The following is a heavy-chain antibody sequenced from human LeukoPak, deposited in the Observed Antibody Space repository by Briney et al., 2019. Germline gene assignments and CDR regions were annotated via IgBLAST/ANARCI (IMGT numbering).Heavy chain of an antibody. V-gene: IGHV3-30-3*01. CDR2: LSHDGGTK. Sequence: PGGSLRLSCAASGFTFNNYAMNWVRQAPGKGLEWVAALSHDGGTKYYADSVKGRFTSSRDNSRDTLYLQMNSLRAEDTAVYYCARDSHTHYFDSWGQGTLVTVSS. J-gene: IGHJ4*02. D-gene: IGHD2-15*01. CDR3: ARDSHTHYFDS. CDR1: GFTFNNYA.